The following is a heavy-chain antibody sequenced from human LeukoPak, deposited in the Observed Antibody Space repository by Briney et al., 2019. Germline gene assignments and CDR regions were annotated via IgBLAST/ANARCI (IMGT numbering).Heavy chain of an antibody. Sequence: PGGSLRLSCAASGFTFSSYSMNWVRQAPGKGLEWVSFISSTGRTMYYADSVKGRFTISRDNAKNSLYLQMNSLRAEDTAVYYCARPIAAANYYYYYGMDVWGQGTTVTVSS. CDR1: GFTFSSYS. CDR2: ISSTGRTM. J-gene: IGHJ6*02. CDR3: ARPIAAANYYYYYGMDV. D-gene: IGHD6-13*01. V-gene: IGHV3-48*04.